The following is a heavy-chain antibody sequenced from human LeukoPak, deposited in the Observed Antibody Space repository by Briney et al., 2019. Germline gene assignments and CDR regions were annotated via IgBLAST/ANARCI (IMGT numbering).Heavy chain of an antibody. J-gene: IGHJ3*02. CDR1: GGTFSNYA. CDR2: TTPIFGSA. CDR3: AGALFHYDSSGYDMGAYDI. V-gene: IGHV1-69*05. D-gene: IGHD3-22*01. Sequence: SVKVACKASGGTFSNYALSWVRQAPGRGLEWIGGTTPIFGSAEYAQNFQGRVTVTTDESTSTAYMEMSSLRSDDTAVYYCAGALFHYDSSGYDMGAYDIWGQGTMVTVSS.